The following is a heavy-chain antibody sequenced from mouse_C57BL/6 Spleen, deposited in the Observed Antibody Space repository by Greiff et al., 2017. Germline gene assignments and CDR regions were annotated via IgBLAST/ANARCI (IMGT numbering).Heavy chain of an antibody. D-gene: IGHD4-1*01. J-gene: IGHJ2*01. Sequence: VQLQQPGAELVRPGSSVKLSCKASGYTFTSYWMPWVKQRPIQGLEWIGNIDPSDSETHYSQKFKDKATVTVDKSSSTAYMQLSSLTSEDSAVYYCERWVGRSGYFDYWGQGTTLTVSS. CDR2: IDPSDSET. CDR3: ERWVGRSGYFDY. CDR1: GYTFTSYW. V-gene: IGHV1-52*01.